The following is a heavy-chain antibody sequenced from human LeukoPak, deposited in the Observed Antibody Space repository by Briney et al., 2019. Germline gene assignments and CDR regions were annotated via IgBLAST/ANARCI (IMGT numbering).Heavy chain of an antibody. Sequence: PGRSLRLSCAASGFTFDDYAMHWVRQAPGKGLEWVSGISWNSGSIGYADSVKGRFTISRDNAKNSLYLQMNSLRAEDTALYYCAKGGQLVFLDWFDPWGQGTLVTVSS. V-gene: IGHV3-9*01. CDR1: GFTFDDYA. D-gene: IGHD6-13*01. J-gene: IGHJ5*02. CDR2: ISWNSGSI. CDR3: AKGGQLVFLDWFDP.